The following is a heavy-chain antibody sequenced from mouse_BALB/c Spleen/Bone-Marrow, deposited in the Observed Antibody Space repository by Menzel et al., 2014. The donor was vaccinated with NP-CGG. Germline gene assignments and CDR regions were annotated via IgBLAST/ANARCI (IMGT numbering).Heavy chain of an antibody. CDR3: ARGGITTVVPYSMDY. CDR2: IDPRSGGT. Sequence: QVQLKQSGAEPVRPGTSVKVSCKASGYAFTNYLIEWVKRRPGQGLEWIGVIDPRSGGTDYNEKFKGKAPLTADKSSSTAYTQLNSLTSGDSAVYFCARGGITTVVPYSMDYWGQGTSVTVSS. D-gene: IGHD1-1*01. J-gene: IGHJ4*01. V-gene: IGHV1-54*03. CDR1: GYAFTNYL.